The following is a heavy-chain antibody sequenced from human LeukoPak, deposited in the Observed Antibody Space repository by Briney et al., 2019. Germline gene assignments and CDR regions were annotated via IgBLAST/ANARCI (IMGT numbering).Heavy chain of an antibody. CDR2: ISRGGGT. Sequence: GGSLRLSCAASGFTLSSYTMGWVRQAPGKGLEWVSTISRGGGTYYPDAMKGRCTISRDNSKKTLYLQMNSLRREDPAVYYFAKGGVMGARETDYWGKGTLVTVSS. CDR3: AKGGVMGARETDY. CDR1: GFTLSSYT. V-gene: IGHV3-23*01. J-gene: IGHJ4*02. D-gene: IGHD2-8*01.